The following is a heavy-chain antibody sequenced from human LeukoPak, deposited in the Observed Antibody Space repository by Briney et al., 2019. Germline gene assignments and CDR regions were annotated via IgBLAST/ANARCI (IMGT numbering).Heavy chain of an antibody. CDR2: INPNSGGT. J-gene: IGHJ6*03. Sequence: ASVKVSCKASGYTFTGYYMHWVRQAPGQGLEWMGWINPNSGGTNYAQKFQGRVTMTRDTSISTAYMELSRLRSDDTAVYYCARDRLLDDYGVSHCMDVWGKGTTVTVSS. CDR1: GYTFTGYY. V-gene: IGHV1-2*02. CDR3: ARDRLLDDYGVSHCMDV. D-gene: IGHD4-17*01.